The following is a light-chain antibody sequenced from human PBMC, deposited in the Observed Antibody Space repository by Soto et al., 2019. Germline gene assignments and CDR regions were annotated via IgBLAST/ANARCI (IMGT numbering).Light chain of an antibody. CDR2: EVT. CDR1: NSDVGGHDY. V-gene: IGLV2-14*01. Sequence: QSVLTQPASVSGSPGQSITISCTGTNSDVGGHDYVSWYRQHPGNVPKLLIYEVTNRPSGVSNRFSAAKSGNTASLTISGRQAEDEGDYYCSSYSSISTWVFGGGTKLTVL. J-gene: IGLJ3*02. CDR3: SSYSSISTWV.